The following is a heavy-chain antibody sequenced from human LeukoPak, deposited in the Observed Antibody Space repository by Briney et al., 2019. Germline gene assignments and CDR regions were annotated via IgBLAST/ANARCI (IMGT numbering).Heavy chain of an antibody. CDR3: ARDRGEGIVGTFDY. D-gene: IGHD1-26*01. CDR2: IFYSGNT. Sequence: SETLSLTCTVSGDSISNHYWSWIRQPPGKGLVCIGYIFYSGNTHYNPSLKSRVTMSVDTSKNQFSLRLSSVTPADTAVYYCARDRGEGIVGTFDYWGQGTLVTVSS. CDR1: GDSISNHY. J-gene: IGHJ4*02. V-gene: IGHV4-59*11.